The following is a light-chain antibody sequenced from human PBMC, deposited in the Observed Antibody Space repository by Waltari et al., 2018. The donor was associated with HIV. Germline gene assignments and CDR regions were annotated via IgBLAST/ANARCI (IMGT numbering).Light chain of an antibody. V-gene: IGKV1-16*01. Sequence: DIQMTQSPSSLSALVGARVTITCRASQDISNYLGWFQQTPGKAPKSLIFAASNLQSGVPSRFLGAGSGTNFTLTIRSLQPEDFATYYCHQYNTFPLTFG. CDR1: QDISNY. J-gene: IGKJ2*01. CDR2: AAS. CDR3: HQYNTFPLT.